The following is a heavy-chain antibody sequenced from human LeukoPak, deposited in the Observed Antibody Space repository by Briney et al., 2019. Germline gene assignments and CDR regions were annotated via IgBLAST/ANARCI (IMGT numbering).Heavy chain of an antibody. V-gene: IGHV4-34*01. CDR2: INHSGST. J-gene: IGHJ6*02. D-gene: IGHD3-3*01. CDR3: ARACPNPYCDFWSGYYGRYGMDV. Sequence: SETLSLTCAVYGGSFSGYYWSWIRQPPGKGLEWIGEINHSGSTNYNPSLKSRVTISVDTSKNQFSLKLSSVTAADTAVYYCARACPNPYCDFWSGYYGRYGMDVWGQGTTVTVSS. CDR1: GGSFSGYY.